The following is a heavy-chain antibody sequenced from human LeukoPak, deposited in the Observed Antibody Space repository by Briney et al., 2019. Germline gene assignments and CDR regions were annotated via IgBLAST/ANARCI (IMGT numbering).Heavy chain of an antibody. J-gene: IGHJ3*02. CDR3: AKFCVKGIAAPDAFDI. V-gene: IGHV3-30-3*02. CDR1: GFTFSSYA. D-gene: IGHD6-6*01. CDR2: ISYDGSNK. Sequence: GGSLRLSCAASGFTFSSYAMHWVRQAPGKGLEWVAVISYDGSNKYYADSVKGRFTISRDNSKNTLYLQMNSLRAEDTAVYYCAKFCVKGIAAPDAFDIWGQGTMVTVSS.